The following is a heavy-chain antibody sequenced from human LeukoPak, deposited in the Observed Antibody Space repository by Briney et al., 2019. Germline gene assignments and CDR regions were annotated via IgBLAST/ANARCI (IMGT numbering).Heavy chain of an antibody. CDR3: ARGEPSWFNP. Sequence: PSETLSLTCTVSGGSVSSGSYYWSWIRQPPGKGLEWIGYIYYSGSTNYNPSLKSRVTISVDTSKNQFSLKLSSVTAADTAVYYCARGEPSWFNPWGQGTLVTVSS. J-gene: IGHJ5*02. CDR2: IYYSGST. CDR1: GGSVSSGSYY. D-gene: IGHD1-26*01. V-gene: IGHV4-61*01.